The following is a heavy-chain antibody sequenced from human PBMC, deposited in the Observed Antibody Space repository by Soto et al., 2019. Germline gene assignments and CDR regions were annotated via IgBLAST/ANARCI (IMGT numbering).Heavy chain of an antibody. Sequence: QITLKESGPTLVKPTQTLTLTCTFSGFSLSTSGVGVGWIRQPPGKALEWLALIYWDDDKYYSPSLKSRVTITNDTSKNQVVLTLTNMDPVDTATYFCAHRQAARHAFDPWGQGTLVTVSS. D-gene: IGHD6-13*01. CDR1: GFSLSTSGVG. V-gene: IGHV2-5*02. CDR2: IYWDDDK. CDR3: AHRQAARHAFDP. J-gene: IGHJ5*02.